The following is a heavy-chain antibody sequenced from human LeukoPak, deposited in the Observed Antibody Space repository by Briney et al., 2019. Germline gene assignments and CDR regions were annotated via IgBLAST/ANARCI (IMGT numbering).Heavy chain of an antibody. CDR2: INSDGSIT. D-gene: IGHD3-10*01. V-gene: IGHV3-74*01. Sequence: GGSLRLSCAASGFTLSSYWMHWVRQAPGKGLMWVSQINSDGSITRYTDSVKGRFTISRDNAKNTLYLQMNSLRVEDTAVYYCVGRPAGRGAMAARGVRIFDYWGQGTLVSVSS. CDR1: GFTLSSYW. J-gene: IGHJ4*02. CDR3: VGRPAGRGAMAARGVRIFDY.